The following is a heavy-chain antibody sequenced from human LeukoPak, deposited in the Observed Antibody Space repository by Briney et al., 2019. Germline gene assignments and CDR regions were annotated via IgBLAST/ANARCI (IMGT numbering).Heavy chain of an antibody. V-gene: IGHV4-34*01. Sequence: SETLSLTCAVYGGSFSGYYWSWIRQPPGKGLEWIGEINHSGSTNYNPSLKSRVTISVDTSKNQFSLKLSSVTAADTAVYYCAIGGSGSYYWFDPWGQGTLVTGS. CDR3: AIGGSGSYYWFDP. J-gene: IGHJ5*02. CDR2: INHSGST. CDR1: GGSFSGYY. D-gene: IGHD3-10*01.